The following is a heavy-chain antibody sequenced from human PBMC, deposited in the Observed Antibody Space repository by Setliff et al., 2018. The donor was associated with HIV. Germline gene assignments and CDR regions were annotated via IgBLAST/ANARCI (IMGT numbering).Heavy chain of an antibody. CDR1: GASISSDT. D-gene: IGHD3-22*01. CDR3: FLFYDDRSGFYWD. CDR2: IYNSEMI. J-gene: IGHJ4*02. Sequence: SETLSLTCIVSGASISSDTWCWIRQPPGKGLQWIGFIYNSEMINYNPSLKNRVTMAVDTSKKQFSLKLKSVTAADTAVYYCFLFYDDRSGFYWDWGQGTPVTVSS. V-gene: IGHV4-59*04.